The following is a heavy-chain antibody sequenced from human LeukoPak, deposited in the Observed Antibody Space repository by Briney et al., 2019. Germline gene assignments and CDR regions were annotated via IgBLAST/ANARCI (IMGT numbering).Heavy chain of an antibody. CDR1: GYTFTGNY. Sequence: ASVKVSCKASGYTFTGNYIHWLRQAPGQGLEWIGWMNPKNGGTNYALKFQGRVTMTGDTSINTAYLNLSGLGSDDSALYYCTRALAFWGQGTPVTVSS. CDR2: MNPKNGGT. J-gene: IGHJ4*02. CDR3: TRALAF. V-gene: IGHV1-2*02.